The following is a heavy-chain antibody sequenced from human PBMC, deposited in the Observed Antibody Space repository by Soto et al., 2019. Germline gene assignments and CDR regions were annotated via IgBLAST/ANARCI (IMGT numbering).Heavy chain of an antibody. D-gene: IGHD6-6*01. Sequence: GASLKVSCKASGYTFTSYGISWVRQAPGQGLEWMGWISAYNGNTNYAQELQGRVTMTTDTSTSTAYMELRSLRSDDTAVYYCARGFPYSSSFDFYAFDIWGQGTMVTVSS. J-gene: IGHJ3*02. CDR1: GYTFTSYG. CDR3: ARGFPYSSSFDFYAFDI. CDR2: ISAYNGNT. V-gene: IGHV1-18*04.